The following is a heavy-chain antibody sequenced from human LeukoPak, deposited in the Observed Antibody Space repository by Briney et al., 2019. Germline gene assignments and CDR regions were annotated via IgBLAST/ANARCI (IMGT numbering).Heavy chain of an antibody. D-gene: IGHD2-2*01. V-gene: IGHV4-38-2*01. J-gene: IGHJ5*02. Sequence: SETLSLICAVSGYSISSGYYWGWIRQPPGKGLEWIGSIYHSGSTYYNPSLKSRVTISVDTSKNQFSLKLSSVTAADTAVYYCARCSVPAAILWFDPWGQGTLVTVSS. CDR3: ARCSVPAAILWFDP. CDR1: GYSISSGYY. CDR2: IYHSGST.